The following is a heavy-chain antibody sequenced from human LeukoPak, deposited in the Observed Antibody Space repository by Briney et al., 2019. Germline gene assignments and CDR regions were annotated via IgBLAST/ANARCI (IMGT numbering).Heavy chain of an antibody. CDR3: AGPYCGGDCYSGGYYYYYGMDV. CDR2: IYYSGST. J-gene: IGHJ6*02. CDR1: GGSISSSSYY. Sequence: SETLSLTCTVSGGSISSSSYYWGWIRQPPGKGLEWIGSIYYSGSTYYNPSLKSRVTISVDTSKNQFSLKPSSVTAADTAVYYCAGPYCGGDCYSGGYYYYYGMDVWGQGTTVTVSS. D-gene: IGHD2-21*02. V-gene: IGHV4-39*01.